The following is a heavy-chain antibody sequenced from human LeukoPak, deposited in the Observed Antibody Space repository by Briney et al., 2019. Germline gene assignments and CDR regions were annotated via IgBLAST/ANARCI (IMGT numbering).Heavy chain of an antibody. CDR2: ISYDGSNK. V-gene: IGHV3-30*04. Sequence: PGGSLRLSCAASGFTFSSYAMHWVRQAPGKGLEWVAVISYDGSNKYYADSVKGRFTVSRDNSKNTLYLQMNSLRAEDTAVYYCARDVRDGYIPWGHYYYGMDVWGQGTTVTVSS. D-gene: IGHD5-24*01. CDR1: GFTFSSYA. CDR3: ARDVRDGYIPWGHYYYGMDV. J-gene: IGHJ6*02.